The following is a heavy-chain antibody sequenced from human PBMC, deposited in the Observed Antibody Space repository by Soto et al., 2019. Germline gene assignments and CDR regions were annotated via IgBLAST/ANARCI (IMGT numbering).Heavy chain of an antibody. Sequence: QVQLVQSGAEVKKPGSSVKVSCKASGGTFSSYAISWVRQAPGQGLEWMGGIIPLLGTTIYAQTFQDRVTITVGDSTSTAFMELSSLRSEDTAVYYCARGFWDCSGGGCFGWFDHWGQGTLVTVSS. CDR2: IIPLLGTT. CDR1: GGTFSSYA. D-gene: IGHD2-15*01. V-gene: IGHV1-69*01. J-gene: IGHJ5*02. CDR3: ARGFWDCSGGGCFGWFDH.